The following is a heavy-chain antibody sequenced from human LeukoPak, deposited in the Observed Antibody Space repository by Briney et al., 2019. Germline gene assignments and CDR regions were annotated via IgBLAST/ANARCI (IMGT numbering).Heavy chain of an antibody. CDR3: AKPARTDAFDI. Sequence: PGGSLRLSCAASGFTFNNYAMNWVRQAPGKGLEWVSSISGSGGNTYCADSVKGRFTISRDNSKNTLYLQMNSLRAEDTAVYYCAKPARTDAFDIWGQGTMITVSS. V-gene: IGHV3-23*01. D-gene: IGHD1-14*01. CDR1: GFTFNNYA. J-gene: IGHJ3*02. CDR2: ISGSGGNT.